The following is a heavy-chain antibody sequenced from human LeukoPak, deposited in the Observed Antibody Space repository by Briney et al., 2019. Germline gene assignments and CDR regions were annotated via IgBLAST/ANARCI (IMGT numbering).Heavy chain of an antibody. Sequence: QPGGSLRLSCAASGFTFSTYGMSWVRQAPGKGLEWVSAISGSGGSTYYADSVKGRVTISRDNSKNTLYLQVNSLRVEDTAVYYCAKDRLGAMMYFDFWGQGTLVTVSS. V-gene: IGHV3-23*01. CDR1: GFTFSTYG. D-gene: IGHD1-26*01. J-gene: IGHJ4*02. CDR3: AKDRLGAMMYFDF. CDR2: ISGSGGST.